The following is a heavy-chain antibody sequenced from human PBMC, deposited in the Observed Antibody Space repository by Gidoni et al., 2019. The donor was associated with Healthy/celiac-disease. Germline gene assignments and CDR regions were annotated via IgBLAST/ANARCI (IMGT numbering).Heavy chain of an antibody. Sequence: EVQLLESGGGLVQPGGSLSLSCAASGFTFSSYAMSWVRQAPGKGLEWVSAISGSGGRTYYADSVKGRFTISRDNSKNKMYLQMNSRRAEDKAVYYCATLSIAVAGTLHYWGQGTLVTVSS. J-gene: IGHJ4*02. CDR1: GFTFSSYA. D-gene: IGHD6-19*01. CDR3: ATLSIAVAGTLHY. V-gene: IGHV3-23*01. CDR2: ISGSGGRT.